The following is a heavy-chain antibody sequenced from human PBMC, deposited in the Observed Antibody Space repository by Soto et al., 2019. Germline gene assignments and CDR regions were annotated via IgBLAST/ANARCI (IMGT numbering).Heavy chain of an antibody. J-gene: IGHJ6*04. V-gene: IGHV3-15*07. D-gene: IGHD3-3*01. CDR1: GFTFSNAW. Sequence: EVQLVESGGGLVKPGGSLRLSCAASGFTFSNAWMNWVRQAPGKGLEWVGRIKSKTDGGTTDYAAPVKGRLTISIDDSKNTLYLQMNSLKTGDTAVYYCTITIFGGYGMDVWGEGTTVTVSS. CDR2: IKSKTDGGTT. CDR3: TITIFGGYGMDV.